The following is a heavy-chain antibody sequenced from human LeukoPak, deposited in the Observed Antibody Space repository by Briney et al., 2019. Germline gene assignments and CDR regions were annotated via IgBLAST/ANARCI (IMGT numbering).Heavy chain of an antibody. D-gene: IGHD3-3*01. CDR2: IKQDGSEK. Sequence: PGGSLRLSCVASGFAFRNYWMSWVRQAPGKGLEWVANIKQDGSEKYYVDSVKGRFTISRDNAKNSLYLQMNSLRAEDTAVYYCARGLWSGPMAAFDIWGQGTMVTVSS. V-gene: IGHV3-7*01. CDR1: GFAFRNYW. CDR3: ARGLWSGPMAAFDI. J-gene: IGHJ3*02.